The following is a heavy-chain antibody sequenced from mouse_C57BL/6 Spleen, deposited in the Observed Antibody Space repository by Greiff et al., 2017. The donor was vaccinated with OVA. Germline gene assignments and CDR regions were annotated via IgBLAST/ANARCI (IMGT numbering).Heavy chain of an antibody. CDR3: ARSDGFLMDY. D-gene: IGHD2-3*01. CDR2: INYDGSST. Sequence: EVKLVESEGGLVQPGSSMKLSCTASGFTFSDYYMAWVRQVPEKGLEWVANINYDGSSTYYLDSLKSRFIISRDNAKNILYLQMSSLKSEDTATYYCARSDGFLMDYWGQGTSVTVSS. V-gene: IGHV5-16*01. J-gene: IGHJ4*01. CDR1: GFTFSDYY.